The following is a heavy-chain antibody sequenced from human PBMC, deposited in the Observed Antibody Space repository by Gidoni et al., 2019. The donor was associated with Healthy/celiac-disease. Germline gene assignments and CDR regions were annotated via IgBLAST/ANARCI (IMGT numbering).Heavy chain of an antibody. V-gene: IGHV5-10-1*03. CDR1: GYSFTSNW. CDR3: ARPPGDSSGYYDDDAFDI. D-gene: IGHD3-22*01. CDR2: IDPSDSYT. Sequence: EVQLVQSGAEGKKPGESRRISCKDSGYSFTSNWISWVRQMPGKGLEWMGRIDPSDSYTNYSPSFQGHVTISADKSISTAYLQWSSLKASDTAMYYCARPPGDSSGYYDDDAFDIWGQGTMVTVSS. J-gene: IGHJ3*02.